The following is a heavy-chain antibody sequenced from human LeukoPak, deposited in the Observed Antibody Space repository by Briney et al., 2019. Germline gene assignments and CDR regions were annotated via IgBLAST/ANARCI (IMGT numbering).Heavy chain of an antibody. D-gene: IGHD3-22*01. CDR3: ARGRIDKIVVVHSFHYGMDV. J-gene: IGHJ6*02. V-gene: IGHV4-34*01. CDR1: GGSFTDYC. Sequence: NASETLSLACGVVGGSFTDYCWTWIRQSPGKGLGWHGEVNDYVINTNYNPCRNNRASISLDQSTSHFSLEPSSVTAADTAVYHCARGRIDKIVVVHSFHYGMDVWGQGTTVTVSS. CDR2: VNDYVINT.